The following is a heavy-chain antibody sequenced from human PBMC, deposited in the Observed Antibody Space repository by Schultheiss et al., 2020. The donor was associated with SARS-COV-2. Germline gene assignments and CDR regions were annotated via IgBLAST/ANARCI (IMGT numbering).Heavy chain of an antibody. V-gene: IGHV1-2*02. CDR1: GYTFNNYH. Sequence: ASVKVSCTASGYTFNNYHLNWVRQAPGQGLEWMGWINPNSGGTNYAQKFQGRVTMTRDTSISTAYMELSRLRSDDTAVYYCATVGGGDYWGQGTLVTVSS. CDR2: INPNSGGT. J-gene: IGHJ4*02. CDR3: ATVGGGDY. D-gene: IGHD3-16*01.